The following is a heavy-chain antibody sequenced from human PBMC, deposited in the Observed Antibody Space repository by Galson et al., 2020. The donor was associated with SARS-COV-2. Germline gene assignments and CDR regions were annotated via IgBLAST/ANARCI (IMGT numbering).Heavy chain of an antibody. CDR1: GFTFNNYG. V-gene: IGHV3-30*18. Sequence: GESLKISCTASGFTFNNYGMHWVRQAPGGPLEWVAFISYEGSIKYYPDSLGGRTTISRDNSKNTLYLQIDSLTSEDTAMYYCAKTTAILHIYVGGGAFGIWGQGTMVTVSS. CDR2: ISYEGSIK. CDR3: AKTTAILHIYVGGGAFGI. D-gene: IGHD1-1*01. J-gene: IGHJ3*02.